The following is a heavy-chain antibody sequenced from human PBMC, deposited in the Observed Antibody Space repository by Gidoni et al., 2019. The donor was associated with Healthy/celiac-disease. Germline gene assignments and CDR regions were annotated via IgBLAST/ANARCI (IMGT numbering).Heavy chain of an antibody. CDR2: INPNSGGT. CDR3: ARDRGGDFDY. J-gene: IGHJ4*02. V-gene: IGHV1-2*02. CDR1: GYIFTGYY. D-gene: IGHD2-21*01. Sequence: QVPLVQSGAAVKKPGASVTVPCTASGYIFTGYYMHWVRQAPGQGLAWMGWINPNSGGTNYAQKVQGSFPMTRDTSISTAYMELSRLRSDDTAVYYCARDRGGDFDYWGQGTLVTVSS.